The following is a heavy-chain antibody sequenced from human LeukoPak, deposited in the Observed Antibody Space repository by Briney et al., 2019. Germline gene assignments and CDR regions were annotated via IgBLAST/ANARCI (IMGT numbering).Heavy chain of an antibody. CDR2: ITAYNGNT. D-gene: IGHD3-22*01. Sequence: PSVRVSPKASVYTFTHYGISRVRDAPAQGLEWVGCITAYNGNTNYAQKLQGRVTMTTDASASTAYMELRSLRSDDTGVYYCARDYYDSSGYAEYFQYWGQGTLVTVSS. V-gene: IGHV1-18*01. J-gene: IGHJ1*01. CDR1: VYTFTHYG. CDR3: ARDYYDSSGYAEYFQY.